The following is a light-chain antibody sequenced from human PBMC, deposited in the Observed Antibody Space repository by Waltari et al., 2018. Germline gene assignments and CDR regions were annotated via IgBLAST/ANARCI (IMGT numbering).Light chain of an antibody. CDR2: DIN. V-gene: IGLV2-11*01. J-gene: IGLJ3*02. CDR3: CSCVGRNIYWV. Sequence: QSALTQPRSVSVSPGQSVTISCTRTSCDVGANHFFSWYQHTPDKAPKLTIYDINKRPAGVPDRFSGSKSGNTASLTISGLQAEDEADYYCCSCVGRNIYWVFGGGTKLTVL. CDR1: SCDVGANHF.